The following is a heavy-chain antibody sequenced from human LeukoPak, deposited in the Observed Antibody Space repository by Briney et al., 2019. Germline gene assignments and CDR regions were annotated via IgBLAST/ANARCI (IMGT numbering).Heavy chain of an antibody. CDR1: GFTVSSNF. V-gene: IGHV3-53*01. Sequence: AGGSLRLSCAASGFTVSSNFMSWVRQAPGKGLEWVSVVYGGGTTYYADSVKGRFTISRDNSKNALYLQMNSLRVEDTAVYYCARIDSSGFYPAYWGQGTLVTVSS. CDR3: ARIDSSGFYPAY. J-gene: IGHJ4*02. D-gene: IGHD3-22*01. CDR2: VYGGGTT.